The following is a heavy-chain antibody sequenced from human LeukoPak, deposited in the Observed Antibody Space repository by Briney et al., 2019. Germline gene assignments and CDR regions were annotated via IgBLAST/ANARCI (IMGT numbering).Heavy chain of an antibody. CDR3: ARASLHSQFDYYMDV. V-gene: IGHV3-69-1*01. D-gene: IGHD2-21*01. CDR2: IKSNI. J-gene: IGHJ6*03. CDR1: EFTFSDYS. Sequence: GRSLRLSCPPSEFTFSDYSMNWVGQAAGKGGGWVAYIKSNIYYADSVKGRFPNSRDNAKNLLYLQMNSLAADDTAVYYCARASLHSQFDYYMDVWGKGTTVTVSS.